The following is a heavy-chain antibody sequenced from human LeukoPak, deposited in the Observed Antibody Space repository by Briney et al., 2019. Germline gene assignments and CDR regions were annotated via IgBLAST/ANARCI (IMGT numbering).Heavy chain of an antibody. J-gene: IGHJ4*02. V-gene: IGHV3-23*01. CDR2: ISGSGGST. Sequence: GGSLRLSCAASGFTFSSYGMHWVRQAPGKGLEGVSAISGSGGSTYYADSVKGRFTISRDNSKNALYLQMNSLRAEDTAVYYCAKRGTNKSSYYDFWSGYPTFDYWGQGTLVTVSS. CDR1: GFTFSSYG. CDR3: AKRGTNKSSYYDFWSGYPTFDY. D-gene: IGHD3-3*01.